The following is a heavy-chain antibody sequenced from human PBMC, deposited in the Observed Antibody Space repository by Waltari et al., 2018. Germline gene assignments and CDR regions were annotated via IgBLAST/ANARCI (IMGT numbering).Heavy chain of an antibody. CDR1: GGSISSYY. CDR3: ARGKYYDFWSGLNWFDP. Sequence: QVQLQESGPGLVKPSETLSLTCTVSGGSISSYYWSWIRQPPGKGLEWIGYIYYSGSTNSNPSLKSRVSISVDTSKNPFSLKLSSVTAADTAVYYCARGKYYDFWSGLNWFDPWGQGTLVTVSS. D-gene: IGHD3-3*01. CDR2: IYYSGST. V-gene: IGHV4-59*01. J-gene: IGHJ5*02.